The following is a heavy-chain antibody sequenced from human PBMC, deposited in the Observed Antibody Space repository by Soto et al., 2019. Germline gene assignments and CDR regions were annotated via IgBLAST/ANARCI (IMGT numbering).Heavy chain of an antibody. Sequence: ASVKVSCKASGYTFTSYDINWVRQATGQGLEWMGWMNPNSGNTGYAQKFQGRVTMTRNTSISTAYMELSSLRSEATAVYYCARGGGYCSGGSCLWEYWLDPWGQGTLVTVSS. J-gene: IGHJ5*02. CDR1: GYTFTSYD. CDR3: ARGGGYCSGGSCLWEYWLDP. V-gene: IGHV1-8*01. D-gene: IGHD2-15*01. CDR2: MNPNSGNT.